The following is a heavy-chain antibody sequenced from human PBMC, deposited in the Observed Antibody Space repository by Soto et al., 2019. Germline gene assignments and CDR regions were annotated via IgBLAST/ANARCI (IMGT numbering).Heavy chain of an antibody. CDR3: AREVAQGSNNRFDP. CDR1: GDSISSHW. Sequence: QVQLQESGPGLVKPSETLSLTCTVSGDSISSHWWSWIRQSPGKGLEWIAYINYSGTSNYNPSLRSRVTVAVDRSKNQFSLKVTSVTAADTAIYYCAREVAQGSNNRFDPWGQGTLVTVSS. J-gene: IGHJ5*02. CDR2: INYSGTS. V-gene: IGHV4-59*11.